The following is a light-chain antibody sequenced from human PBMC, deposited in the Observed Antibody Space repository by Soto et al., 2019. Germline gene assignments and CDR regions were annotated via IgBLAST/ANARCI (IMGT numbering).Light chain of an antibody. CDR1: QSVSSY. J-gene: IGKJ1*01. CDR2: DAS. V-gene: IGKV3-11*01. Sequence: EIVLTQSPATLSLSPGERATLSCRASQSVSSYFAWYQQKPGQAPRLLIYDASSRATGIPARFSGSGSGTDVTLTIGSLEPEDFAVYYCQQRSNWPLTFGKGTRVEIK. CDR3: QQRSNWPLT.